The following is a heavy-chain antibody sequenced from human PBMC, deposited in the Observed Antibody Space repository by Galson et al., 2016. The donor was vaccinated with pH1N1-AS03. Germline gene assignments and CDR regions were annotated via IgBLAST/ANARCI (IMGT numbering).Heavy chain of an antibody. Sequence: SETLSLTCTVSGDSISSTPYYWGWIRQPPGKGLEWIGTIYFRGATYYSPSLKSRVTISIDPSKNLFSLSLSSVTAADTAVYYCARHVGGSYPNNLDSWGQGTLVIVSS. CDR2: IYFRGAT. D-gene: IGHD1-26*01. CDR1: GDSISSTPYY. CDR3: ARHVGGSYPNNLDS. J-gene: IGHJ4*02. V-gene: IGHV4-39*07.